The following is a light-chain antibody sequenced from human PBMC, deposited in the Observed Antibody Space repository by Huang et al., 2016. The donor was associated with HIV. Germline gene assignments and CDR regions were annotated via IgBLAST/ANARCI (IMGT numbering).Light chain of an antibody. J-gene: IGKJ1*01. CDR1: QSVGSNF. V-gene: IGKV3-20*01. CDR3: QQYTKSPPT. CDR2: DAS. Sequence: DIVLTQSPGTLSLSPGERATLSCRASQSVGSNFLGWYQQKPGQAPRRLIYDASYRASGIPARFSGSGSGTDFTLTISRLDPEDFAVYYCQQYTKSPPTFGQGTKVEI.